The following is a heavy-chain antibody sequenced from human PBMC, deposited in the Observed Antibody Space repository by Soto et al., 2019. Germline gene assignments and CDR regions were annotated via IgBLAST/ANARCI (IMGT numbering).Heavy chain of an antibody. J-gene: IGHJ6*02. D-gene: IGHD2-15*01. CDR1: GXTFSSYA. CDR2: ISGSGGST. V-gene: IGHV3-23*02. Sequence: GSLRLSCAASGXTFSSYAMTWVRQAPGKGLEWVSFISGSGGSTYLEDSVKGLFTISRDNSNNTLYLQMNSLRAEDTAVYYCAKARMPYYYYHMDVWGQGTTVTVSS. CDR3: AKARMPYYYYHMDV.